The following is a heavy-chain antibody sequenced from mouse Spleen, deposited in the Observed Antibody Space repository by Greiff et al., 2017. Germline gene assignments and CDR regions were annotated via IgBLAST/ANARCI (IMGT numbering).Heavy chain of an antibody. CDR1: GYTFTDYY. V-gene: IGHV1-26*01. D-gene: IGHD4-1*01. CDR3: ALGPHWYFDV. CDR2: INPNNGGT. Sequence: VQLQQSGPELVKPGASVKISCKASGYTFTDYYMNWVKQSHGKSLEWIGDINPNNGGTSYNQKFKGKATLTVDKSSSTAYMELRSLTSEDSAVYYCALGPHWYFDVWGTGTTVTVSS. J-gene: IGHJ1*03.